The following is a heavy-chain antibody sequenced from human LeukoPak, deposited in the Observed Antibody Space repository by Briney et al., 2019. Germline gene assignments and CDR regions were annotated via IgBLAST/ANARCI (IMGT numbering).Heavy chain of an antibody. CDR3: ARETDSTLFDY. J-gene: IGHJ4*02. CDR1: GFIFSSYS. Sequence: GGSLRLSCAASGFIFSSYSMNWVRQAPGKGLEWVSYISSSGSTIYYADSVKGRFTISRDNARNSLYLQMNSLRAEDTAVYYCARETDSTLFDYWGQGTLVIVSS. V-gene: IGHV3-48*04. CDR2: ISSSGSTI. D-gene: IGHD2-2*01.